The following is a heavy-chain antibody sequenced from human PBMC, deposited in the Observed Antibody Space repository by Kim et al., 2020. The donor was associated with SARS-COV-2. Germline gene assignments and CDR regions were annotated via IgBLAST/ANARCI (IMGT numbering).Heavy chain of an antibody. V-gene: IGHV1-18*01. D-gene: IGHD2-15*01. CDR1: GYTFTSYG. J-gene: IGHJ6*02. Sequence: ASVKVSCKASGYTFTSYGISWVRQAPGQGLEWMGWISAYNGNTNYAQKLQGRVTMTTDTSTSTAYMELRSLRSDDTAVYYCARILGGYCSGGSCYYYYGMDVWGQGTTFTVSS. CDR2: ISAYNGNT. CDR3: ARILGGYCSGGSCYYYYGMDV.